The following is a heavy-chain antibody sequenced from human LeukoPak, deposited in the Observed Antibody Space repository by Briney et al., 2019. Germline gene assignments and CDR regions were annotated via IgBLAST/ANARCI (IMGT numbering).Heavy chain of an antibody. CDR1: GYTFTGYY. CDR2: INPNSGGT. J-gene: IGHJ4*02. D-gene: IGHD3-10*01. CDR3: ARPSYGSGSYTDM. Sequence: ASVKVSCKASGYTFTGYYMHWVRQAPGQGLEWMGRINPNSGGTNYAQKFQGRVTMTRDTSISTAYMELSRLRSDDTAVYYCARPSYGSGSYTDMWGQGTLVTASS. V-gene: IGHV1-2*06.